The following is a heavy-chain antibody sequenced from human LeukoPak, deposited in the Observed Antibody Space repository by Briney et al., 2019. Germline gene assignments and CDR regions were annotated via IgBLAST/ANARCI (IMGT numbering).Heavy chain of an antibody. J-gene: IGHJ3*02. CDR2: IYYSGST. CDR1: GGSISSGSYF. V-gene: IGHV4-39*01. CDR3: ARHLRSPGKGAAFDI. Sequence: PSETLSLTCTVSGGSISSGSYFWGWIRQPPGRGLEWIASIYYSGSTYYNPSLKSRVTISVDTSKNQFSLKLSSVTAADTAVYYCARHLRSPGKGAAFDIWGQGTMVTVSS. D-gene: IGHD1-26*01.